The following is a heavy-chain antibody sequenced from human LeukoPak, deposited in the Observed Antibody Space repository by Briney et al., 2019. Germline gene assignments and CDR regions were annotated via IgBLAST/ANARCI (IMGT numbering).Heavy chain of an antibody. Sequence: GGSLRVSCAASGFTFSSYEMNWVRQAPGKGLEWVSAIGGSGSSTYYADSVKGRFTISRDNSNNTLYLQMNSLRAEDTAVYYCAKDQSGYCTGGSCSAFDYWGQGTLVTVSS. CDR2: IGGSGSST. CDR1: GFTFSSYE. J-gene: IGHJ4*02. CDR3: AKDQSGYCTGGSCSAFDY. V-gene: IGHV3-23*01. D-gene: IGHD2-15*01.